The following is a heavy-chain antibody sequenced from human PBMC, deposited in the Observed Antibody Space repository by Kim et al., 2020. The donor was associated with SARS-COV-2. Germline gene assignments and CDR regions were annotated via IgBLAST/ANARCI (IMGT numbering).Heavy chain of an antibody. CDR2: IYTSGST. CDR1: GGSISSYY. Sequence: SETLSLTCTVSGGSISSYYWSWIRQPAGKGLEWIGRIYTSGSTNYNPSLKSRVTMSVDTSKNQFSLKLSSVTAADTAVYYCAGFNYYGSGSYYRRKNWFDPWGQGTLVTVSS. CDR3: AGFNYYGSGSYYRRKNWFDP. V-gene: IGHV4-4*07. J-gene: IGHJ5*02. D-gene: IGHD3-10*01.